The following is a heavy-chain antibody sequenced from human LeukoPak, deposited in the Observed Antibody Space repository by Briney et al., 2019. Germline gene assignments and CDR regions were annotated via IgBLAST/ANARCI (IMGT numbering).Heavy chain of an antibody. CDR3: ARGVAAAGTRHFNWFDP. CDR2: INAGNGNT. D-gene: IGHD6-13*01. CDR1: GYTFTSYA. V-gene: IGHV1-3*01. J-gene: IGHJ5*02. Sequence: ASVKVSCKASGYTFTSYAMHWVRQAPGQRLEWMGWINAGNGNTKYSQKFQGRVTITRDTSASTAYMELSRLRSDDTAVYYCARGVAAAGTRHFNWFDPWGQGTLVTVSS.